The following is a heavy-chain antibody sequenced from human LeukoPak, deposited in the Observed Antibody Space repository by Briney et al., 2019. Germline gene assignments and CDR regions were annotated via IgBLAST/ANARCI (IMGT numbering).Heavy chain of an antibody. CDR2: ISANGNTM. CDR1: GFTFSNYE. V-gene: IGHV3-48*03. D-gene: IGHD6-13*01. Sequence: SGGSLRLSCAAPGFTFSNYELNWVRQAAGKGLEWVSYISANGNTMYYADSVRGRFTTSRDNAQDSLYLQLNSLRAEDTAVYYCARLAAAGSYYFDSWGQGTLVTVSS. CDR3: ARLAAAGSYYFDS. J-gene: IGHJ4*02.